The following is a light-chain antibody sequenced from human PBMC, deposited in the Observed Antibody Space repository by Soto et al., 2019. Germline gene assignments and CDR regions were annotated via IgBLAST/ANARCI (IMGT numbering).Light chain of an antibody. CDR3: QQGYSSAIT. V-gene: IGKV1-39*01. J-gene: IGKJ5*01. CDR2: SVS. Sequence: DIQMTQSPSSLSASVGDTVTIRFGASQSIGKHLNWYQQKPGKAPKFLIYSVSSLQSGVPSRFSGSGSGTDFTLTINSLQPEDFATYYCQQGYSSAITFGQGTRLEIK. CDR1: QSIGKH.